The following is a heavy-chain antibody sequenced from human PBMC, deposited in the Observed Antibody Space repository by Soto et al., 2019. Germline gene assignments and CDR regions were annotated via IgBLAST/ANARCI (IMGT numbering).Heavy chain of an antibody. CDR2: IYRSAVT. CDR3: AGMPYTSGLRFDP. D-gene: IGHD6-25*01. CDR1: GDSSSTSTYS. V-gene: IGHV4-30-2*01. Sequence: SETLSLTCTFSGDSSSTSTYSWSWIRQPPGKALEWVGFIYRSAVTSYNPSLKSRVSISLATSNHQRSLKPGSVTAAATAVYYCAGMPYTSGLRFDPWGPGTLVTVSS. J-gene: IGHJ5*02.